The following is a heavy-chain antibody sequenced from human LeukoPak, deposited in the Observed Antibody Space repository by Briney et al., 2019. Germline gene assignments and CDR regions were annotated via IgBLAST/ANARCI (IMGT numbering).Heavy chain of an antibody. CDR3: ARERYFDY. J-gene: IGHJ4*02. CDR1: GFTFSTCA. CDR2: ISGGGRST. V-gene: IGHV3-23*01. Sequence: GGSLRLSCAASGFTFSTCAMSWVRQAPGKGLEWVSTISGGGRSTDYADSVKGQFTISRDNSKNTLYLQMNSLRAEDTAVYYCARERYFDYWGQGTLVTVSS.